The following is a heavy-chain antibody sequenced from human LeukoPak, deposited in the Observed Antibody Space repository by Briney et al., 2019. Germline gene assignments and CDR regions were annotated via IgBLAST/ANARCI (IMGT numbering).Heavy chain of an antibody. CDR3: ARNWNDDNDAFDI. J-gene: IGHJ3*02. V-gene: IGHV4-39*07. CDR2: IYYSGST. Sequence: SETLSLTRTVSGGSISSSSYYWGWIRQPPGKGLEWIGSIYYSGSTYYNPSLKSRVTISVDTSKNQFSLKLSSVTAADTAVYYCARNWNDDNDAFDIWGQGTMVTVSS. CDR1: GGSISSSSYY. D-gene: IGHD1-1*01.